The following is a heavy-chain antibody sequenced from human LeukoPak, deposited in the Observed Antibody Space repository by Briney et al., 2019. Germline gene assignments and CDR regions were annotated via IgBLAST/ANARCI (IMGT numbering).Heavy chain of an antibody. CDR1: GGTFSSYA. D-gene: IGHD4-11*01. V-gene: IGHV1-69*05. J-gene: IGHJ6*04. CDR2: IIPIFGTA. CDR3: ARDANDYTAP. Sequence: ASVKVSCKXSGGTFSSYAISWVRQSPGQGLEWMGRIIPIFGTANYAQKFQGRVTITTDESTSTAYMELSSLRSEDTAVYYCARDANDYTAPWGKGTTVTVSS.